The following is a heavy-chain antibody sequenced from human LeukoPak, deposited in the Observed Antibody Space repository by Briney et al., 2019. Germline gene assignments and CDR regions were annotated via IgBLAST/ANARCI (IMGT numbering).Heavy chain of an antibody. CDR1: GFTFSDYY. Sequence: GGSLRLSCAASGFTFSDYYMSWIRQAPGKGLEWVSYISSSGSTIYYADSVKGRFTISRDNAKISLYLQMNSLRAEDTAVYYYARDRVAVAGTEFDYWGQGTLVTVSS. CDR3: ARDRVAVAGTEFDY. V-gene: IGHV3-11*01. CDR2: ISSSGSTI. J-gene: IGHJ4*02. D-gene: IGHD6-19*01.